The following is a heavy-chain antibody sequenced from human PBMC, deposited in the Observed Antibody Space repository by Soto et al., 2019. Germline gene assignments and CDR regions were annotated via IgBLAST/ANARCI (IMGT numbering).Heavy chain of an antibody. CDR1: GYTFTSYY. J-gene: IGHJ4*02. Sequence: QVQLVQSGAEVKKPGASVKVSCKASGYTFTSYYMHWVRQAPGQGLEWMGIINPSGGSTSYVQKFQGRGTMTRDTSTRTVDMELSSLRSEDTAVYYCARVGKGAAGSFDYWGQGTLVTVSS. CDR3: ARVGKGAAGSFDY. CDR2: INPSGGST. D-gene: IGHD6-13*01. V-gene: IGHV1-46*01.